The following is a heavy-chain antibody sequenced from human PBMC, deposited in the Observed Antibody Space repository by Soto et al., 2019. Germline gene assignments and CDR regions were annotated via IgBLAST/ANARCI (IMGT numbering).Heavy chain of an antibody. CDR1: GFTFSSYA. CDR2: ISGSGGST. Sequence: EVQLLESGGGLVQPGGSLRLSCAASGFTFSSYAMSWVRQAPGKGLEWVSAISGSGGSTYYAASVKGRFTISRDNSKSTLYLRMNSLRAEDTAVYYCAGSSDWYAWFDPWRQGTLVTVSS. D-gene: IGHD6-19*01. J-gene: IGHJ5*02. V-gene: IGHV3-23*01. CDR3: AGSSDWYAWFDP.